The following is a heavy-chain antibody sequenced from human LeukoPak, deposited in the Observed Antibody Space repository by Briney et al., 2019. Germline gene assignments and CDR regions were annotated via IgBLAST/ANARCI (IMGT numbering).Heavy chain of an antibody. J-gene: IGHJ4*02. CDR1: GGVRPYY. Sequence: SETLSLTCTVSGGVRPYYWSWIRQPPGKGLEWIGYIYYNGNTDYNPSLKSRITMSVDTSKNQFSLKLRTVTAADTAVYYCTRDKAYLFDHWGQGALVTVSS. V-gene: IGHV4-59*02. CDR2: IYYNGNT. CDR3: TRDKAYLFDH.